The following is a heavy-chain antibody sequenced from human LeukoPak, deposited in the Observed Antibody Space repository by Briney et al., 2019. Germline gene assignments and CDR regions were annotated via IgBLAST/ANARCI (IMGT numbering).Heavy chain of an antibody. V-gene: IGHV4-39*01. CDR2: ITFSGTA. J-gene: IGHJ4*02. CDR1: GASVTDESSY. D-gene: IGHD3-16*02. Sequence: SETLSLTCSVSGASVTDESSYWGWIRQTPGKGLEWIAGITFSGTAHYNPSLRGQVTISLDTSSNQFFLKLTFVTAADTGLYFCARAPSYRRDSFHSWGQGTMFTVSS. CDR3: ARAPSYRRDSFHS.